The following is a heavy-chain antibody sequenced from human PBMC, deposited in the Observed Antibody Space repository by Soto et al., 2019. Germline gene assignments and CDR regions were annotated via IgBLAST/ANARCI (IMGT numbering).Heavy chain of an antibody. D-gene: IGHD3-16*01. CDR1: GRSMSSNY. J-gene: IGHJ4*02. CDR2: FFYGGT. V-gene: IGHV4-59*01. CDR3: ASYRGAIYFES. Sequence: PSETLSLTCSVSGRSMSSNYWSWIRQSPDKGLEWLGVFFYGGTDYNPSLGGRVSMSVETSKSQFSLKLTSVTVADTAVYYCASYRGAIYFESWGPGILVTVSS.